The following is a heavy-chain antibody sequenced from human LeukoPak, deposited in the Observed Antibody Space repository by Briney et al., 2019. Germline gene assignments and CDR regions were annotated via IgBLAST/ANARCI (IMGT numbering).Heavy chain of an antibody. V-gene: IGHV1-58*01. Sequence: SVKVSCKASGFTFTSSAVQWVRQARGQRLEWIRWIVVGSGNTNYAQKFQERVTITRDMSTSTAYMELSSLRSEDTAVYYCAADRYNWNYVANYWGQGTLVTVSS. CDR3: AADRYNWNYVANY. CDR2: IVVGSGNT. D-gene: IGHD1-7*01. J-gene: IGHJ4*02. CDR1: GFTFTSSA.